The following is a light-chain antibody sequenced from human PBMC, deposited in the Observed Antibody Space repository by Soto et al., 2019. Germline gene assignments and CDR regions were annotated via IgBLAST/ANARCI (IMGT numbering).Light chain of an antibody. CDR3: QQCNSYPWP. V-gene: IGKV1-5*03. Sequence: IQMTQSPSTLSASVGDRVTFTCRASQSISTWLAWYQPKPGKAPKLLIYQASTLQVGVPSRFSGSGSGTEFTLTISTRQPSDFATYHCQQCNSYPWPVGQGTKV. J-gene: IGKJ1*01. CDR1: QSISTW. CDR2: QAS.